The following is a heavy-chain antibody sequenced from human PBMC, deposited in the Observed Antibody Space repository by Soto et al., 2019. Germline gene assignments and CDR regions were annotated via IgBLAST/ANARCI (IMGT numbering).Heavy chain of an antibody. J-gene: IGHJ6*02. CDR3: ARGRYYYDSSGYYFGGGGSNPGMDV. Sequence: GGSLRLSCAASGSTFSSYDMHWVRQATGKGLEWVSAIGTAGDPYYPGSVKGRFTISRENAKNSLYLQMNSLRAGDTAVYYCARGRYYYDSSGYYFGGGGSNPGMDVWGQGTTVTVSS. CDR1: GSTFSSYD. D-gene: IGHD3-22*01. CDR2: IGTAGDP. V-gene: IGHV3-13*05.